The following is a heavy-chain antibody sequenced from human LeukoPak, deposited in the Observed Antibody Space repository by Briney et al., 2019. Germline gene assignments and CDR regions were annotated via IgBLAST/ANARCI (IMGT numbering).Heavy chain of an antibody. CDR3: AREQQRTYNWFDP. D-gene: IGHD6-13*01. CDR1: GGSISSYY. Sequence: SETLSLTCTVSGGSISSYYWSWIRQPPGKGLEWIGYIYTSGSTNYNPSLKSRVTISVDTSKNQFSLKLSSVTAADTAVYYCAREQQRTYNWFDPWGQGTLVTVSS. J-gene: IGHJ5*02. V-gene: IGHV4-4*09. CDR2: IYTSGST.